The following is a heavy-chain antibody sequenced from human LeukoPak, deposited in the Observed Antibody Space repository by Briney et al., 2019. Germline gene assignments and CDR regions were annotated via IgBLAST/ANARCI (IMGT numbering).Heavy chain of an antibody. D-gene: IGHD2-2*02. CDR1: GFTFSNYG. J-gene: IGHJ4*02. Sequence: TGGSLRLSCAASGFTFSNYGMSWVRQAPGKGLEWVSAISGSGGSTYYADSVKGRFTISRDNSKNTLYLQMNSLRAEDTAVYYCAKEVVPAAIKRNAIFDYWGQGTLVTVSS. V-gene: IGHV3-23*01. CDR3: AKEVVPAAIKRNAIFDY. CDR2: ISGSGGST.